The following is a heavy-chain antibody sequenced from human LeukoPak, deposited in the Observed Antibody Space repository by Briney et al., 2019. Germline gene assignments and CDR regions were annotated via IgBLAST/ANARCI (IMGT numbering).Heavy chain of an antibody. CDR2: IWYDGSNK. V-gene: IGHV3-33*06. Sequence: GGSLRPSCAASGFTFSSYGMHWVRQAPGKGLEWVAVIWYDGSNKYYADSVKGRFTISRDNSKNTLYLQMNSLRAEDTAVYYCAKDFYYYDSSGSPEDYWGQGTLVTVSS. CDR1: GFTFSSYG. CDR3: AKDFYYYDSSGSPEDY. D-gene: IGHD3-22*01. J-gene: IGHJ4*02.